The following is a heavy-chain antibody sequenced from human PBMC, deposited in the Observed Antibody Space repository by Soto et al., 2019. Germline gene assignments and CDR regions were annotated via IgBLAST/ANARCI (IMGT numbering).Heavy chain of an antibody. V-gene: IGHV4-31*03. D-gene: IGHD2-2*02. Sequence: SETLSLTCTVSGGSISSGGYYWSWIRQHPGKGLEWIGYIYYSGSTYYNPSLKSRVTISVDTSKNQFSLKLSSVTAADTAVYYCASGDPGYCRSTSRYNWNHVRWFDPWGQGTLVTVSS. J-gene: IGHJ5*02. CDR2: IYYSGST. CDR1: GGSISSGGYY. CDR3: ASGDPGYCRSTSRYNWNHVRWFDP.